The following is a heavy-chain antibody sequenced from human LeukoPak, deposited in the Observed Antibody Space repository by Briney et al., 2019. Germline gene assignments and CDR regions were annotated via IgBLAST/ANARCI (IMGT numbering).Heavy chain of an antibody. J-gene: IGHJ4*02. CDR2: ISDSGATT. D-gene: IGHD6-13*01. CDR1: GFRFINYA. CDR3: TKSNGGGQLVSFDY. Sequence: GGSLRLSCAASGFRFINYAMSWVRQDPGKGLEWVSAISDSGATTYYADSVKGRFTISRDNSKNTLFLQMNSLRAEDTAVYYCTKSNGGGQLVSFDYWGQGTLVTVSS. V-gene: IGHV3-23*01.